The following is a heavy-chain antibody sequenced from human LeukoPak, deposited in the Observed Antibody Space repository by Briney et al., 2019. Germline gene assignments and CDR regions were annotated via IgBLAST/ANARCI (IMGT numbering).Heavy chain of an antibody. V-gene: IGHV3-33*01. CDR3: AREMGSVYFDY. CDR2: VSYDGSNK. D-gene: IGHD3-10*01. CDR1: GSRFSSYG. Sequence: QPGRSLRLSCTASGSRFSSYGIHWVRQTPGKGLEWVALVSYDGSNKDYADSVKGRFTISRDNSKNTVYLQINSLRAEDTAVYYCAREMGSVYFDYWGQGTLVTVSS. J-gene: IGHJ4*02.